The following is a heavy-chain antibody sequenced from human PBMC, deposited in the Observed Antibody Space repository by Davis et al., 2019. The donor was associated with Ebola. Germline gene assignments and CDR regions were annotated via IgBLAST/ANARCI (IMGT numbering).Heavy chain of an antibody. D-gene: IGHD2-2*01. Sequence: PSETLSLTCTVSGGSISSHYWSWIRQPAGKGLEWIGRIYASGSTNYNPSLKSRVTMSVDTSKNQFSLKLSSVTAADTAVYYCARSGGLVVPAAMLWFDPWGQGTLVTVSS. V-gene: IGHV4-4*07. CDR2: IYASGST. J-gene: IGHJ5*02. CDR3: ARSGGLVVPAAMLWFDP. CDR1: GGSISSHY.